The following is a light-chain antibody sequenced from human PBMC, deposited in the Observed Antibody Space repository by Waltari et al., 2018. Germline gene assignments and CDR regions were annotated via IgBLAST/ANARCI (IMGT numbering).Light chain of an antibody. J-gene: IGLJ3*02. V-gene: IGLV3-16*01. CDR1: ALPKQY. Sequence: SYEVKQPPSVSVSLGQMARITCSGGALPKQYPFWYQQKPGQFPVLLIHKDTERPSGVPGRFSGSTSGTTVTLTITGVQAEDEADYYCLSSDISGTYWVFGGGTKLTVL. CDR2: KDT. CDR3: LSSDISGTYWV.